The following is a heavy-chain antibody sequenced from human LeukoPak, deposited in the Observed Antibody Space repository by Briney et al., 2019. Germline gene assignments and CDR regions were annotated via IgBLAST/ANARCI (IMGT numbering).Heavy chain of an antibody. CDR1: GFTFSSYS. CDR2: ISSSSSTI. J-gene: IGHJ4*02. CDR3: AKQRPYDY. V-gene: IGHV3-48*01. Sequence: PGGSLRLSCAASGFTFSSYSMNWVRQAPGKGLEWVSYISSSSSTIYYADSVKGRFTISRDNSKNTLYLQMNSLRAEDTAVYYCAKQRPYDYWGQGTLVTVSS.